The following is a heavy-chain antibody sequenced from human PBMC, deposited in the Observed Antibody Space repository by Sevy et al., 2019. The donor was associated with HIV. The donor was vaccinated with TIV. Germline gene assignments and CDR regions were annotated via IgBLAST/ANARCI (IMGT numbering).Heavy chain of an antibody. V-gene: IGHV3-30*04. J-gene: IGHJ4*02. CDR2: ISYNGRNQ. CDR1: GFSLSDHA. Sequence: GGSLRLSCAASGFSLSDHAVSWVRQTPGKGLEWLAVISYNGRNQYYADSVKGRFTISKDDSKNTLYLQLNSLRAEDTAVYYCATFVGYCSGGRCSIIVFWGQGTLVTDSS. D-gene: IGHD2-15*01. CDR3: ATFVGYCSGGRCSIIVF.